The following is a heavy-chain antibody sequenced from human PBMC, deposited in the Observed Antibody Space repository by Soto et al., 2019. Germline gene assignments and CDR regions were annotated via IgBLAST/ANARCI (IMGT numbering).Heavy chain of an antibody. CDR3: AKDAVYNDGLWLVSD. Sequence: PGGSLRLSCVGSGFTFNYAIMWVRQAPGKGQEWVSGITGGGSTEYIASVKGRFTISSDNSKNTVYLQMNSLRAEDTAMYYCAKDAVYNDGLWLVSDWGRGTLVTVSS. J-gene: IGHJ4*02. CDR2: ITGGGST. V-gene: IGHV3-23*01. CDR1: GFTFNYA. D-gene: IGHD2-21*01.